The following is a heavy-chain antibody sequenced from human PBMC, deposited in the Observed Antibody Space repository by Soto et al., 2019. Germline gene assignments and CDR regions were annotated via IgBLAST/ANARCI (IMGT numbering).Heavy chain of an antibody. CDR2: IYYSGST. CDR1: GGSISSYY. J-gene: IGHJ3*02. Sequence: SETLSLTCTVSGGSISSYYWSWIRQPPGKGLEWIGYIYYSGSTNYNPSLKSRVTISVDTSKNQFSLKLSSVTAADTAVYYCARGGGAVAGILQAFDIWGQGTMVTVSS. CDR3: ARGGGAVAGILQAFDI. D-gene: IGHD6-19*01. V-gene: IGHV4-59*08.